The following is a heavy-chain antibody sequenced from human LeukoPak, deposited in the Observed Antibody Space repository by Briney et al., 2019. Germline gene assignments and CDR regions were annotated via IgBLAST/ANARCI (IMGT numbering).Heavy chain of an antibody. CDR2: IYTSGST. CDR3: ARWAGTLIDY. J-gene: IGHJ4*02. D-gene: IGHD6-19*01. Sequence: SETLSLTCTVSGGSISSGSYYWSWIRQPAGKGLEWIGRIYTSGSTNYNPSLKSRVTISVDTSKNQFSLKLSSVTAADTAVYYCARWAGTLIDYWGQGTLVTVSS. CDR1: GGSISSGSYY. V-gene: IGHV4-61*02.